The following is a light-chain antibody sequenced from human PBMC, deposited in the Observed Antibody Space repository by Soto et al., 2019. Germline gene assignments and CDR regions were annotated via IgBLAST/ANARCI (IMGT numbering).Light chain of an antibody. Sequence: VLLTQSPATLSLSPGERATLSCRASRSISTNVALYQHKSGQAPRLLIYSASTRATGIPTRFSGSRSGPAFTLTTSSLQPEDFATYYCQQSCSSHPTFGQGTKVDIK. V-gene: IGKV3D-11*02. J-gene: IGKJ1*01. CDR1: RSISTN. CDR3: QQSCSSHPT. CDR2: SAS.